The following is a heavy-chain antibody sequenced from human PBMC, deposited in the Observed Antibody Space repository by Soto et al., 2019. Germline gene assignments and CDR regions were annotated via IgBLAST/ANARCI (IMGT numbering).Heavy chain of an antibody. CDR2: IQGSGITK. J-gene: IGHJ4*02. V-gene: IGHV3-23*01. Sequence: EVQLLESGGGLVQPGGSLRLSCAASGFTFRSFEMSWVRQAPGRGLEWVSTIQGSGITKYYADSVKGRFTISRDDSKNTLWLQMDSLRAEDTALYYCAKKRPETTVASPGNYFDYWGRGTLVTVSS. CDR1: GFTFRSFE. D-gene: IGHD4-17*01. CDR3: AKKRPETTVASPGNYFDY.